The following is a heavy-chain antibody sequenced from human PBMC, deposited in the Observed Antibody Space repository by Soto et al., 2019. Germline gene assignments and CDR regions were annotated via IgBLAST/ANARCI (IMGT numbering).Heavy chain of an antibody. CDR2: ISYDGSNK. Sequence: QVQLVESGGGVVQPGRSLRLSCAASGFTFSSYGMHWVRQAPGKGLEWVAVISYDGSNKYYADSVKGRFIISRDNSKNTLYLQMNSLRAEDTAVYYCAKDRDYYDSSLNWFDPWGQGTLVTVSS. CDR3: AKDRDYYDSSLNWFDP. CDR1: GFTFSSYG. J-gene: IGHJ5*02. D-gene: IGHD3-22*01. V-gene: IGHV3-30*18.